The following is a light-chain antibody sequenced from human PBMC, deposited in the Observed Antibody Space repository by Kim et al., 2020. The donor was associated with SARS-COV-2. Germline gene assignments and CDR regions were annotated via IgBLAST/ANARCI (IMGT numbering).Light chain of an antibody. CDR1: QCISPW. Sequence: ASVRDRVTITWRASQCISPWLAWYQQKPAKAPKLLISAASSLQSGVPSRFSGSGSGTDFALIISSLQPEHFATYYCQQAKSFPQTFGGGTKVDIK. J-gene: IGKJ4*01. CDR2: AAS. V-gene: IGKV1-12*01. CDR3: QQAKSFPQT.